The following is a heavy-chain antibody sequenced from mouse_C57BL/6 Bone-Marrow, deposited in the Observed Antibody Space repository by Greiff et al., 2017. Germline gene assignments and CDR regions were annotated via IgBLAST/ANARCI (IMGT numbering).Heavy chain of an antibody. V-gene: IGHV5-17*01. D-gene: IGHD2-2*01. CDR3: ARGGIYYGYEGYYAMDY. Sequence: EVQLVESGGGLVKPGGSLKLSCAASGFTFSDYGMHWVRQAPEKGLEWVAYISRGSSTIYYADTVKGRFTISRDNAKNTLFLQMTSLRTEDTAMYYCARGGIYYGYEGYYAMDYWGQGTSVTVSS. CDR2: ISRGSSTI. CDR1: GFTFSDYG. J-gene: IGHJ4*01.